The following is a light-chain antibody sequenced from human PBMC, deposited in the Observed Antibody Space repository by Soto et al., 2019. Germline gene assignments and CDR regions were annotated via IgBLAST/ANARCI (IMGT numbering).Light chain of an antibody. CDR1: QSISSNY. Sequence: EIELTQSPGTLSLSPGERATLSCRASQSISSNYLAWYQQKPGQAPRLLVYGASSRATGIPDRFSGSGSGTDFTLTISRLEPEDFAVYYCQQYGSPRFTFGPGTKVDFK. J-gene: IGKJ3*01. CDR3: QQYGSPRFT. V-gene: IGKV3-20*01. CDR2: GAS.